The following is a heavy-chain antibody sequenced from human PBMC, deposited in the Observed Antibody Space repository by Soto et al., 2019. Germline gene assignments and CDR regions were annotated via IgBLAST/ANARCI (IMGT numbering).Heavy chain of an antibody. CDR1: GYTFTGYD. V-gene: IGHV1-24*01. J-gene: IGHJ6*02. CDR3: ATERPGIYYYYGMDV. Sequence: GASVKVSCKASGYTFTGYDINWVRQAPGKGLEWMGGFDPEDGETIYAQKFQGRVTMTEDTSTDTAYMELSSLRSEDTAVYYCATERPGIYYYYGMDVWGQGTTVTVSS. CDR2: FDPEDGET.